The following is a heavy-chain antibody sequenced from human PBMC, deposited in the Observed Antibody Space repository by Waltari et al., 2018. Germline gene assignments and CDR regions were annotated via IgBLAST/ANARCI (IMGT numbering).Heavy chain of an antibody. J-gene: IGHJ4*02. CDR2: ISGSGGST. Sequence: EVQLVESGGGLVQPGGSLRLSCAASGFTFSSYAMSWVRQAPGKGLEWVSAISGSGGSTYYADSRKGRFTIARDNSKDTLYLQMNSLRAEDTAVYYCANFENPIAVAGMLDYWGQGTLVTVSS. V-gene: IGHV3-23*04. CDR3: ANFENPIAVAGMLDY. D-gene: IGHD6-19*01. CDR1: GFTFSSYA.